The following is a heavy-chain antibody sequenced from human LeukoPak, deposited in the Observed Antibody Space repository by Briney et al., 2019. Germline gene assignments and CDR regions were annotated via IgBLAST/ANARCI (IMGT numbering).Heavy chain of an antibody. D-gene: IGHD6-13*01. CDR2: ISYDGSNK. V-gene: IGHV3-30*04. J-gene: IGHJ4*02. CDR1: GFTFSSYA. CDR3: ARGEYSSSWYLGY. Sequence: GGSLRLSCAASGFTFSSYAMHWFRRAPGKGLEWVAVISYDGSNKYYADSVKGRFTISRDNSKNTLYLQMNSLRAEDTAVYYCARGEYSSSWYLGYWGQGTLVTVSS.